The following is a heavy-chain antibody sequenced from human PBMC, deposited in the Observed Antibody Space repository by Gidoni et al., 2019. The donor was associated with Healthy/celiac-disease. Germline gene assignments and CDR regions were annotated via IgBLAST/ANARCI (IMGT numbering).Heavy chain of an antibody. CDR3: AKVFGYSSSWYASSLDY. CDR1: GFPFSSYA. CDR2: ISGSGGST. Sequence: EVQLLESGGGLVQPGGSLRRSCAASGFPFSSYAMSWVRQAPVKGLAWVSAISGSGGSTYYAASVKGRFSISSDNSKNTLYLQLNSLRAEDTAVYYCAKVFGYSSSWYASSLDYWGQGTLVTVSS. J-gene: IGHJ4*02. D-gene: IGHD6-13*01. V-gene: IGHV3-23*01.